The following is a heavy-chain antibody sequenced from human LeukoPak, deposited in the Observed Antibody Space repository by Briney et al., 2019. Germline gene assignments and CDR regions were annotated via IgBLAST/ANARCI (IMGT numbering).Heavy chain of an antibody. CDR3: AREAAAGTVDY. CDR2: IYYSGST. V-gene: IGHV4-59*01. CDR1: GGSISSYY. D-gene: IGHD6-13*01. J-gene: IGHJ4*02. Sequence: SETLSLTCTVSGGSISSYYWSWIRRPPGKGLEWIGYIYYSGSTNYNPSLKSRVTISVDTSKNQFSLKLSSVTAADTAVYYCAREAAAGTVDYWGQGTLVTVSS.